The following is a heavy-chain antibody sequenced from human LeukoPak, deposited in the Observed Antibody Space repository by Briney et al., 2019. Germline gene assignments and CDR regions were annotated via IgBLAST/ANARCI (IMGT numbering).Heavy chain of an antibody. D-gene: IGHD7-27*01. CDR3: ASLLNGGVAHWFDP. CDR2: IYYSGST. Sequence: SETLSLTCTVSGSSISNSNYYWGWIRQSPGKGLEWIGNIYYSGSTYYNSSLKSRVTISIDTSKNQFSLKLSSVTAADAAVYYCASLLNGGVAHWFDPWGQGTLVTVSS. CDR1: GSSISNSNYY. V-gene: IGHV4-39*01. J-gene: IGHJ5*02.